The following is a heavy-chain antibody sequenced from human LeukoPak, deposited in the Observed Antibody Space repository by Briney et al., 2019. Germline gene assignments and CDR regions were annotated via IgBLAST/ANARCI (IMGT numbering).Heavy chain of an antibody. V-gene: IGHV1-24*01. CDR2: FDPEDGET. CDR3: ATNYYDSSGYALYYFDY. Sequence: ASVKVSCKVSGYTLTELSMHWVRQAPGKGLEWMGGFDPEDGETIYAQKFQGRVTMTEDTSTDTAYMELSSLRSEDTAVYYCATNYYDSSGYALYYFDYWGQGTLVTVSS. CDR1: GYTLTELS. D-gene: IGHD3-22*01. J-gene: IGHJ4*02.